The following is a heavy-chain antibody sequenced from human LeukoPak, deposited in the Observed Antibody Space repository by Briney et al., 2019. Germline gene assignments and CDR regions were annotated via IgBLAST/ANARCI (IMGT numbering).Heavy chain of an antibody. J-gene: IGHJ4*02. CDR3: ARGRGMDSSSWYYFDY. V-gene: IGHV1-8*03. Sequence: ASVKVSCKASGYTFTSYDINWVRQATGQGLEWMGWMNPNSGNTGYAQKFQGRVTITRNTSISTAYMELSSLRSEDTAVYYCARGRGMDSSSWYYFDYWGQGTLVTVSS. CDR1: GYTFTSYD. CDR2: MNPNSGNT. D-gene: IGHD6-13*01.